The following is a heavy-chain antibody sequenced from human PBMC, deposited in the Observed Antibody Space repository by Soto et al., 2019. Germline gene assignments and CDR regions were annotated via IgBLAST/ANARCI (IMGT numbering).Heavy chain of an antibody. CDR3: ATKVVIGGIWFVDY. J-gene: IGHJ4*02. Sequence: EVQLVESGGGLVQTGGSLRLSCVASGFTFSSYWMNWVRQAPGEGLECVANINQDESQKYYADSVKGRFSISIDNARNALYLQMNSLRVEDAAVYYCATKVVIGGIWFVDYWGQGILVTVSS. D-gene: IGHD2-15*01. CDR1: GFTFSSYW. CDR2: INQDESQK. V-gene: IGHV3-7*01.